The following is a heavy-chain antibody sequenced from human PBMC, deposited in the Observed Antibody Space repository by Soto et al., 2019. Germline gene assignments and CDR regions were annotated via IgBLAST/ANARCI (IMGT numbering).Heavy chain of an antibody. CDR1: EFTFSNYA. V-gene: IGHV3-23*01. CDR3: ARCAVLSTTSGGWCNWFDP. J-gene: IGHJ5*02. Sequence: PXGSLGLSCTASEFTFSNYAMSGVRQAPGKGLEWVSAISASGAATYYVDSVKGRFTISRDNSKNTLYVQMNSLRAEDTGVYYCARCAVLSTTSGGWCNWFDPWGQGTLVTVSS. D-gene: IGHD2-21*01. CDR2: ISASGAAT.